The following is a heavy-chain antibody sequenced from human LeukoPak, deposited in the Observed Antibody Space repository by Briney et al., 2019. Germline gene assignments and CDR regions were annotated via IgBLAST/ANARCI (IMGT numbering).Heavy chain of an antibody. CDR2: IKQDGSEK. V-gene: IGHV3-7*03. D-gene: IGHD1-26*01. CDR1: GFTFSNYW. Sequence: PGRSLRLSCAASGFTFSNYWMSWARQAPGKGLEWVANIKQDGSEKYYVDSVKGRFTTSRDNAKNSLYLQMNSLRAEDTALYYCAKAHGSYFDDAFDIWGQGTMVTVSS. J-gene: IGHJ3*02. CDR3: AKAHGSYFDDAFDI.